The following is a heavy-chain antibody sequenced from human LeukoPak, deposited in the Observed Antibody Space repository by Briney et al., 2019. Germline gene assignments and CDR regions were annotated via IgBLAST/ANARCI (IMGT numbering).Heavy chain of an antibody. CDR1: GYTFTSYG. CDR2: ISAYNGNT. CDR3: ARDVAKAAAGTPNY. D-gene: IGHD6-13*01. V-gene: IGHV1-18*01. J-gene: IGHJ4*02. Sequence: ASVKVSCKASGYTFTSYGISWVRRAPGQGLEWMEWISAYNGNTNYAQKLQGRVTMTTDTSTSTAYMELRSLRSDDTAVYYCARDVAKAAAGTPNYWGQGTLVTVSS.